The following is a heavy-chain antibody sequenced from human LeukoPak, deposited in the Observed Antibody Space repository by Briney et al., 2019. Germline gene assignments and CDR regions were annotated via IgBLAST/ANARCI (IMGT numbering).Heavy chain of an antibody. CDR1: GYTFTSYG. V-gene: IGHV1-18*01. D-gene: IGHD1-1*01. Sequence: GSSVNVSCKASGYTFTSYGIRWVRQAPGQGLEWMGWISAYNGNTNYAPKLQGRVTMTTDTSTSTAYMELRSRRSDDTAVYYCARDGTWTRGDYWGQGTLVTVSS. CDR2: ISAYNGNT. CDR3: ARDGTWTRGDY. J-gene: IGHJ4*02.